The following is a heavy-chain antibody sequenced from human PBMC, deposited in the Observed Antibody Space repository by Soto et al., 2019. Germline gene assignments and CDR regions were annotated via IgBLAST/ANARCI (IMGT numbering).Heavy chain of an antibody. V-gene: IGHV1-18*01. J-gene: IGHJ4*02. CDR2: ICAYNGNT. Sequence: QVQLVQSGAEVKKPGASVKVSCKASGYTFTSYGISWVRQAPGQGLEWMGWICAYNGNTNYAQKLQGRVTMTTDTATSTAYMELRSRRSDDTAVYYCARDRNDFWSGYYTAHFDYWGQGTLVTVSS. CDR3: ARDRNDFWSGYYTAHFDY. CDR1: GYTFTSYG. D-gene: IGHD3-3*01.